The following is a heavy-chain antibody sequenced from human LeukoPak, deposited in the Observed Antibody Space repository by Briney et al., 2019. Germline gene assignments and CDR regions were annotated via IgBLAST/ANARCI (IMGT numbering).Heavy chain of an antibody. D-gene: IGHD3-16*01. CDR2: ISSSSTI. V-gene: IGHV3-48*01. CDR3: ARDADSDDYIDY. J-gene: IGHJ4*02. Sequence: GGSLRLSCAASGFIFNAYSMNWVRQAPGKGLEWVSYISSSSTIYYADSVKGRFTISRDSAKNSLYLQMNSLRAEDTAVYYCARDADSDDYIDYWGQGTLVTVSS. CDR1: GFIFNAYS.